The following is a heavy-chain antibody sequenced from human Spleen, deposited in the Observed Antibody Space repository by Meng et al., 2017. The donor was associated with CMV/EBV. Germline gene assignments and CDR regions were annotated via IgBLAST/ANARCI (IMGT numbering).Heavy chain of an antibody. Sequence: CTVSDVSISSGGYYWSWLRPPPGKGLEWIGYIYYSGTTYYNPSLKSRVIISVDTSKNQFSLKLSSVTAADTAVYYCARGLPGEYFDYWGQGTLVTVSS. D-gene: IGHD3-10*01. CDR2: IYYSGTT. CDR1: DVSISSGGYY. J-gene: IGHJ4*02. V-gene: IGHV4-30-4*08. CDR3: ARGLPGEYFDY.